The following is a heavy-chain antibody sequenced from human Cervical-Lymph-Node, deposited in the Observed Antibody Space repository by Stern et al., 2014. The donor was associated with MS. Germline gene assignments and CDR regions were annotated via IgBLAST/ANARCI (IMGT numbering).Heavy chain of an antibody. CDR2: LDWDGDK. V-gene: IGHV2-70*01. CDR1: GFSLSTTGMC. J-gene: IGHJ4*02. Sequence: QVTLRESGPALVKPTQTLTLTCTFSGFSLSTTGMCLSWIRQPPGKALEWLALLDWDGDKYYSTALKTRLTISKDTSKNQVVLTMPNMAPLDTATYFCVRAREGYYFDYWGQGIPVTVSS. CDR3: VRAREGYYFDY. D-gene: IGHD2-21*01.